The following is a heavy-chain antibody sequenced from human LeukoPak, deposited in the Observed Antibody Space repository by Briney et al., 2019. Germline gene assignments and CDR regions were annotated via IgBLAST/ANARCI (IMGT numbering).Heavy chain of an antibody. CDR1: GGSISSSNW. J-gene: IGHJ5*02. Sequence: SETLSLTCAVSGGSISSSNWWSWVRQPPGKGLEWIGEIYHSGSTNYNPSLKSRVTISVDTSKNQFSLKLSSVTAADTAVYYCARRRQSYYYGSGSTTNWFDPWGQGTLVTVSS. CDR3: ARRRQSYYYGSGSTTNWFDP. CDR2: IYHSGST. V-gene: IGHV4-4*02. D-gene: IGHD3-10*01.